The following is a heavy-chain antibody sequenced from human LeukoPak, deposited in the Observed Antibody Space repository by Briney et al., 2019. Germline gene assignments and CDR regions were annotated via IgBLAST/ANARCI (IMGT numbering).Heavy chain of an antibody. J-gene: IGHJ3*02. Sequence: VASVKVSCKASGYTFTGYYMHWVRQAPGQGLEWMGWMNPNSGNTGYAQKFQGRVTMTRNTSISTAYMELSSLRSEDTAVYYCARGTLGQQLGEGGRAFDIRGQGTMVTVSS. D-gene: IGHD6-13*01. CDR1: GYTFTGYY. CDR2: MNPNSGNT. V-gene: IGHV1-8*02. CDR3: ARGTLGQQLGEGGRAFDI.